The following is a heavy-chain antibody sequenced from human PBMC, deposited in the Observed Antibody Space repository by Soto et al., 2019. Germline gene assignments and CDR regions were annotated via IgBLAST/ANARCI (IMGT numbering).Heavy chain of an antibody. Sequence: EEQLVESGGALVQPGGSLRLSCVASGFTFHDHAMQWVRQVPGKGLEWVSFITWNGGSLAYADSIKGRFTISRDNAKNSLYLQMNSLRSEDTAFYYCTRGYCTVGSCAFDIWGQGTVVTVSS. CDR1: GFTFHDHA. CDR2: ITWNGGSL. CDR3: TRGYCTVGSCAFDI. D-gene: IGHD2-8*02. J-gene: IGHJ3*02. V-gene: IGHV3-9*01.